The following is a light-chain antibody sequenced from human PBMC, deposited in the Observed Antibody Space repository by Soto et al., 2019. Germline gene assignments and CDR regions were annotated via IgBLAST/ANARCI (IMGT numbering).Light chain of an antibody. CDR3: QQYNNWPIT. CDR2: RAS. V-gene: IGKV3-15*01. J-gene: IGKJ5*01. CDR1: QSVGSL. Sequence: EVVLTQSPATLSVSPGERATLSCRASQSVGSLLAWYQQKPGQAPRLLIYRASTRATNIAGRFSGSGSGTDFTLTISSLQSEDFGVYYCQQYNNWPITFGQGTRLE.